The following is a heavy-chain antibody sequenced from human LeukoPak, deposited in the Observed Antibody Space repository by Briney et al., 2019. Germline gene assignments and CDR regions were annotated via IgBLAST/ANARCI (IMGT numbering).Heavy chain of an antibody. CDR2: IWYDGSNK. Sequence: GRSLRLSCAASGFTFSSYGMHWVRQAPGKGLEWVAVIWYDGSNKYYADSVKGRFTISRDNSKNTLYLQMNSLRAEDTAVYYCARVRYGSFYFQHWGQGTLVTVSS. D-gene: IGHD2-15*01. CDR3: ARVRYGSFYFQH. V-gene: IGHV3-33*01. CDR1: GFTFSSYG. J-gene: IGHJ1*01.